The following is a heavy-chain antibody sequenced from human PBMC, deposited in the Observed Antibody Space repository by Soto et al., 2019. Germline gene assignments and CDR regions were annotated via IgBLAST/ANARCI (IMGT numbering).Heavy chain of an antibody. Sequence: GGSLRLSCAASGFTFSSYAMSWVRQAPGKGLEWVSAISGSGGSTYYADSVKGRFTISRDNSKNTLYLQMNSLRAEDTAVYYCAKDRRDLYSDYVWGRYCSDAFDIWGQGTMVTVS. V-gene: IGHV3-23*01. J-gene: IGHJ3*02. CDR2: ISGSGGST. CDR1: GFTFSSYA. CDR3: AKDRRDLYSDYVWGRYCSDAFDI. D-gene: IGHD3-16*02.